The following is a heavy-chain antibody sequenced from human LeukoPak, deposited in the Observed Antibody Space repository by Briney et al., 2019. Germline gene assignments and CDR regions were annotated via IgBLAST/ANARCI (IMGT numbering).Heavy chain of an antibody. D-gene: IGHD7-27*01. CDR2: IYYSGSA. CDR3: ARGELGNYEGYYFAY. Sequence: SETLSLTCTVSGGSISSGGHYWSWIRQHPGKGLEWIRCIYYSGSAYYNPSLKSRVTISVDTSKNQFSLKLSSVTDADTAVYYCARGELGNYEGYYFAYWGQGTLVTVSS. J-gene: IGHJ4*02. CDR1: GGSISSGGHY. V-gene: IGHV4-31*03.